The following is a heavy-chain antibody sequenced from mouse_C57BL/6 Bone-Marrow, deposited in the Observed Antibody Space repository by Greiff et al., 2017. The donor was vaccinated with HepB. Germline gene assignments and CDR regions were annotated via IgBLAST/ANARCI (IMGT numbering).Heavy chain of an antibody. V-gene: IGHV1-72*01. D-gene: IGHD2-4*01. J-gene: IGHJ3*01. CDR2: IDPNSGGT. CDR1: GYTFTSYW. Sequence: QVQLQQPGAELVKPGASVKMSCKASGYTFTSYWITWVKQRPGRGLEWIGRIDPNSGGTKYNEKFKSKATLTVDKPSSTAYMQLSSLTSEDSAVYYCARYEDYYDYDGIPWFAYWGQGTLVTVSA. CDR3: ARYEDYYDYDGIPWFAY.